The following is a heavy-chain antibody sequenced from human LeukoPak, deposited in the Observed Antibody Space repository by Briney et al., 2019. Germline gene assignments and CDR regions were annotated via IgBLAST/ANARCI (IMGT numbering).Heavy chain of an antibody. V-gene: IGHV1-24*01. CDR2: FDPEDGET. J-gene: IGHJ6*02. CDR3: ATDSGYSYENYYYGMDV. D-gene: IGHD5-18*01. CDR1: GYTLTELS. Sequence: GASVKVSCKVSGYTLTELSMHWVRQAPGKGLEWMGGFDPEDGETIYAQKFQGRVTMTEDTSTDTAYMELSSLRSEDTAVYYCATDSGYSYENYYYGMDVWGQGTTVTVSS.